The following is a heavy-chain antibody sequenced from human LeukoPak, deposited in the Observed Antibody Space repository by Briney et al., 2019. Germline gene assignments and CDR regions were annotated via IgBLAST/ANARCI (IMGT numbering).Heavy chain of an antibody. CDR2: ISAYNGNT. CDR3: ARDLGPIVVVTGLFTPDY. J-gene: IGHJ4*02. Sequence: ASVKVSCKASGYTFTSYGISWVRQAPGQGLEWMGWISAYNGNTNYAQKLQGRVTMTTDTSTSTAYMELRSLRSDDTAVYYCARDLGPIVVVTGLFTPDYWGQGTLVTVSS. V-gene: IGHV1-18*01. CDR1: GYTFTSYG. D-gene: IGHD2-21*02.